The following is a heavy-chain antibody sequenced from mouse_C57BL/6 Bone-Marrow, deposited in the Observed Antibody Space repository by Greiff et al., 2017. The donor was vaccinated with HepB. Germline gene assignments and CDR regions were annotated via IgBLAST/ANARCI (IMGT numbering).Heavy chain of an antibody. Sequence: VQLQQSGPELVKPVASVKISCKASGYTFTDYYMNWVKQSHGKSLEWIGDINPNNGGTSYNQKFKGKATLTVDKSSSTAYIELRSLTSEDSAVYYCAVTTPWFAYWGQGTLVTVSA. J-gene: IGHJ3*01. CDR2: INPNNGGT. CDR3: AVTTPWFAY. V-gene: IGHV1-26*01. D-gene: IGHD2-2*01. CDR1: GYTFTDYY.